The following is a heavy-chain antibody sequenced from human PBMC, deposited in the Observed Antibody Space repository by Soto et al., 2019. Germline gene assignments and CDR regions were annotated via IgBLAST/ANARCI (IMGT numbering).Heavy chain of an antibody. D-gene: IGHD5-12*01. J-gene: IGHJ4*02. V-gene: IGHV3-23*01. CDR2: ISGSGGST. Sequence: PGGSLRVSCAASGFTFSSYAMSWVRQAPGKGLEWVSAISGSGGSTYYADSVKGRFTISRDNSKNTLYLQMNSPRAEDTAVYYCAKGTNNGRWSWLQFVGLDYWGQGTLVTVS. CDR1: GFTFSSYA. CDR3: AKGTNNGRWSWLQFVGLDY.